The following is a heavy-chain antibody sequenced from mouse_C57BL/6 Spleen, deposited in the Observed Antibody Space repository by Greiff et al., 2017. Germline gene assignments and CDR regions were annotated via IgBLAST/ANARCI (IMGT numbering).Heavy chain of an antibody. Sequence: GGGLVQPKGSLKLSCAASGFTFNTYAMHWVRQAPGKGLEWVARIRSKSSNYATYYADSVKDRFTISRDDSQSMLYLQMNNLKTEDTAMYYCVRDSLPLNYYGSSYGYAMDYWGQGTSVTVSS. CDR1: GFTFNTYA. V-gene: IGHV10-3*01. CDR3: VRDSLPLNYYGSSYGYAMDY. CDR2: IRSKSSNYAT. D-gene: IGHD1-1*01. J-gene: IGHJ4*01.